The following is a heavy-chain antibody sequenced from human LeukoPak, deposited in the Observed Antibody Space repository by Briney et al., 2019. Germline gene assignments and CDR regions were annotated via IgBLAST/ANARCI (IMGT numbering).Heavy chain of an antibody. Sequence: SETLSLTCAVYGGSFSGYYWSWIRQPPGKGLEWIGEINHSGSTNYNPSLKSRVTISVDTSKNQFSLKLSSVTAADTAVYYCAREDGDGYNSIFDYWGQGTLVTVSS. CDR2: INHSGST. J-gene: IGHJ4*02. CDR3: AREDGDGYNSIFDY. CDR1: GGSFSGYY. D-gene: IGHD5-24*01. V-gene: IGHV4-34*01.